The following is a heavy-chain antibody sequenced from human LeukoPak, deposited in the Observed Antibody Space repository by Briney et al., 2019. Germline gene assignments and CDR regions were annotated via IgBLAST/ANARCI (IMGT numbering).Heavy chain of an antibody. CDR1: GYTFTSYY. CDR2: INPSGGST. D-gene: IGHD3-16*01. J-gene: IGHJ4*02. V-gene: IGHV1-46*01. CDR3: ARGGVITFGGIDQIDY. Sequence: ASVKVSCKASGYTFTSYYMHWVRQAPGQGLEWMGIINPSGGSTSYAQKFQGRVTMTRDTSTSTVYMELSSLRSEDTAVYYCARGGVITFGGIDQIDYWGQGTLVTVSS.